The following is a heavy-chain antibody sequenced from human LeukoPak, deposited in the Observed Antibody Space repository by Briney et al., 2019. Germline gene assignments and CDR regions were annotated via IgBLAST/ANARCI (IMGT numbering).Heavy chain of an antibody. J-gene: IGHJ4*02. V-gene: IGHV1-69*05. CDR3: ARANSHYYDSSGYPDY. Sequence: ASVKVSCKVSGYTLTELSMHWVRQAPGQGLEWMGGIIPIFGTASYAQKFQGRVTITTDESTSTAYMELSSLRSEDTAVYYCARANSHYYDSSGYPDYWGQGTLVTVSS. CDR1: GYTLTELS. CDR2: IIPIFGTA. D-gene: IGHD3-22*01.